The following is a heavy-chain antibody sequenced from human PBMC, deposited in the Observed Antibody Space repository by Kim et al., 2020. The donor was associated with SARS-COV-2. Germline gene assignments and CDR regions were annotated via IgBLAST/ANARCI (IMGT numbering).Heavy chain of an antibody. V-gene: IGHV3-23*01. CDR3: AGRASMVRGVIQFGVDY. Sequence: GGSLRLSCAASGFTFSSYAMSWVRQAPGKGLEWVSAISGSGGSTYYADSVKGRFTISRDNSKNTLYLQMNSLRAEDTAVYYCAGRASMVRGVIQFGVDYWGQGTLVTVSS. CDR1: GFTFSSYA. J-gene: IGHJ4*02. CDR2: ISGSGGST. D-gene: IGHD3-10*01.